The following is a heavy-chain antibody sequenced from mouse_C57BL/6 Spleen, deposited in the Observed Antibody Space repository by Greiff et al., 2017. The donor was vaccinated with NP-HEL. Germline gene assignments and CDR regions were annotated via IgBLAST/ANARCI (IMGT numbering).Heavy chain of an antibody. CDR3: AREKYFCYCDSGGYGGFGY. Sequence: EVKLVESGGGLVKPGGSLKLSCAASGFTFSSYAMSWVRQTPEKRLEWVATISDGGSYTYYPDNVKGRFTIPRDNAKNKLYLQMSHLKSENTAMYYCAREKYFCYCDSGGYGGFGYWGQGTTLTVSS. V-gene: IGHV5-4*01. CDR1: GFTFSSYA. D-gene: IGHD3-2*02. J-gene: IGHJ2*01. CDR2: ISDGGSYT.